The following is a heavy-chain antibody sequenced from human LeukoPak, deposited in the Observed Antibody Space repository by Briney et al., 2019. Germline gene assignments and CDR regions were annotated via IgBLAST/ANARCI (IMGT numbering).Heavy chain of an antibody. Sequence: SETLSLTCAVYGGSFSGYYWSWIRQPPGKGLEWIGEINHSGSTNYNPSLKGRVTISVDTSKNQFSLKLSSVTAADTAVYYCARGTYYYGSGSYWTFDYWGQGTLVTVSS. J-gene: IGHJ4*02. V-gene: IGHV4-34*01. CDR2: INHSGST. D-gene: IGHD3-10*01. CDR1: GGSFSGYY. CDR3: ARGTYYYGSGSYWTFDY.